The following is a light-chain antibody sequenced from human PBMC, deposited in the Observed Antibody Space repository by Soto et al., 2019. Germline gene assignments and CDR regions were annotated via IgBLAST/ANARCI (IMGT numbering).Light chain of an antibody. J-gene: IGKJ1*01. Sequence: AIRMTQSPSSFSASTGDRVTITCRASQGISTYLAWYQQKPGKAPKLLIYAASTLQSGVPSRLSGNGSGTEFTLTIRSLQSDDFATYYCQHYYSYPWTFGQGTKVEIK. CDR1: QGISTY. V-gene: IGKV1-8*01. CDR2: AAS. CDR3: QHYYSYPWT.